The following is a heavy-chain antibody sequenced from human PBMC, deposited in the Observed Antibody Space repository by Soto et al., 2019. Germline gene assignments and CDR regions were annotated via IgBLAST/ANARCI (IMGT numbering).Heavy chain of an antibody. CDR3: ARVGSGSRFGMDV. CDR2: IYSGGST. D-gene: IGHD6-19*01. V-gene: IGHV3-53*01. J-gene: IGHJ6*02. Sequence: PVGSLRLSCAASGFTVSSNYMSWVRQAPGKGLEWVSVIYSGGSTYYADTVKGRFTISRDNSKNTLYLKMNSLRAEDTAVYYCARVGSGSRFGMDVWGQGTTVTVSS. CDR1: GFTVSSNY.